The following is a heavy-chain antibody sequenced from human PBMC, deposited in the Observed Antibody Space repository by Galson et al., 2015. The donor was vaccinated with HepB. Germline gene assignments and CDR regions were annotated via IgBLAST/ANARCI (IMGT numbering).Heavy chain of an antibody. Sequence: SVKVSCKASGYTFTSYGISWVRQAPGQGLEWMGWINPNSGGTNYAQKFQGWVTMTRDTSISTAYMELSRLRSDDTAVYYCARDANPGDAFDIWGQGTMVTVSS. J-gene: IGHJ3*02. CDR3: ARDANPGDAFDI. D-gene: IGHD1-14*01. V-gene: IGHV1-2*04. CDR1: GYTFTSYG. CDR2: INPNSGGT.